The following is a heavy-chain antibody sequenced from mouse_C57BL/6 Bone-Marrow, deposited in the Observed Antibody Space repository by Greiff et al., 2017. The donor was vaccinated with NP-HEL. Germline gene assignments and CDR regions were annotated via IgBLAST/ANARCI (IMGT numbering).Heavy chain of an antibody. CDR3: TDYTTGDAMDY. D-gene: IGHD1-1*01. Sequence: EVKVEESGGGLVQPGGSMKLSCVASGFTFSNYWMNWVRQSPEKGLEWVAQIRLKSDNYATHYAESVKGRFTISRDDSKSSVYLQMNNLRAEDTGIYYCTDYTTGDAMDYWGQGTSVTVSS. CDR2: IRLKSDNYAT. V-gene: IGHV6-3*01. J-gene: IGHJ4*01. CDR1: GFTFSNYW.